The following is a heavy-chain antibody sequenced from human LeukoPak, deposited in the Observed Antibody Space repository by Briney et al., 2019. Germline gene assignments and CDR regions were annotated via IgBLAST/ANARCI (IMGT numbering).Heavy chain of an antibody. D-gene: IGHD4-23*01. CDR1: VGSFSGYY. V-gene: IGHV4-34*01. Sequence: SETLSLTCAVYVGSFSGYYWTWIRQPPGKGLEWIGEINHSGSTNYNPSLMSRVTISVDTSKNQFSLKLSSVTAADTAMYYCARTTVVISNFDFWGQGTLVTVSS. J-gene: IGHJ4*02. CDR2: INHSGST. CDR3: ARTTVVISNFDF.